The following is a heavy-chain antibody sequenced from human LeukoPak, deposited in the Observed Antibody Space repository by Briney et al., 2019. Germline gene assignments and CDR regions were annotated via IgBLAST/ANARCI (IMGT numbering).Heavy chain of an antibody. Sequence: ASVKVSCKASGYTFTSYDINWVRQATGQGLEWMGWMNPNSGNTGYAQKLQGRVTMTTDTSTSTAYMELRSLRSDDTAVYYCASVLGYSYGPIVYWGQGTLVTVSS. J-gene: IGHJ4*02. V-gene: IGHV1-8*02. CDR1: GYTFTSYD. CDR3: ASVLGYSYGPIVY. CDR2: MNPNSGNT. D-gene: IGHD5-18*01.